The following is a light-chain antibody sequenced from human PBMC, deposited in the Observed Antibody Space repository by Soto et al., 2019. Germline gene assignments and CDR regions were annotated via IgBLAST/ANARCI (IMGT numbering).Light chain of an antibody. CDR1: RGITNH. CDR2: AAS. J-gene: IGKJ1*01. V-gene: IGKV1-27*01. CDR3: LTYNSGLGT. Sequence: DIQMTQSPSSLSASLGDRVTFTCRASRGITNHLSWYQQKPGKDPKLLIYAASTWQSGVPSRFSGSRAGTDFTLTISSQTPEDVATYFCLTYNSGLGTFGQGTKVEIK.